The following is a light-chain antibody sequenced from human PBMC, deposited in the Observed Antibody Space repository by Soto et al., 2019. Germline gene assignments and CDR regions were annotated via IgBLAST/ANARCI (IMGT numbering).Light chain of an antibody. CDR3: QQYGTSPIT. CDR2: GAS. J-gene: IGKJ5*01. CDR1: QSLSSSY. Sequence: IVLTQTPGTRSWSPGERAIRSCRASQSLSSSYLAWHQQKPGQAPRLLIYGASSRATGIPDRFSGSGSETDFTLTISRLEPEDFAVYFCQQYGTSPITFAQGTRLEIK. V-gene: IGKV3-20*01.